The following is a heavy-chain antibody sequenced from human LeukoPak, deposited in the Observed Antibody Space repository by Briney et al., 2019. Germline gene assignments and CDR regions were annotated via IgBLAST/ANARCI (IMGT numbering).Heavy chain of an antibody. CDR1: GASINNNF. CDR3: ARHRDYYDT. J-gene: IGHJ4*01. V-gene: IGHV4-59*08. Sequence: LAETLSLTCTVSGASINNNFWTWIRQPPGKGLEWIGYIYSSGSANYNPSLKSRVIISGDTSKNQTSLNLTSVTAADTAVYFCARHRDYYDTWGHGTLVTVSS. D-gene: IGHD3-22*01. CDR2: IYSSGSA.